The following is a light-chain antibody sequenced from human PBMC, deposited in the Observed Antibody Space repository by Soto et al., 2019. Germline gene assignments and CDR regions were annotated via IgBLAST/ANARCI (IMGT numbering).Light chain of an antibody. J-gene: IGKJ3*01. V-gene: IGKV3D-20*01. CDR3: QQYDRSPFT. Sequence: EIVLTQSPANLSLSPGERATLSCGASQSVSRNYVAWYQQKPGLAPSLVMYAASTRATGIPDRFSGSGSGTDFTLTISRLEPEDFAVYYCQQYDRSPFTFGPGTKVDI. CDR2: AAS. CDR1: QSVSRNY.